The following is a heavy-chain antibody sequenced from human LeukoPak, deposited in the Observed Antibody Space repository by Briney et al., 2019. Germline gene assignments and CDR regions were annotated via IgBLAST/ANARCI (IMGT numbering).Heavy chain of an antibody. CDR3: ARRPRNSGTYDGPSGLDY. CDR2: INHTGGT. Sequence: SETLSLTCAVYGESFSGYYWSWIRQTPRKGLEWIGEINHTGGTNYNPSLKSRVTISGDTSKNQFSLKLSSVTATDTAMYYCARRPRNSGTYDGPSGLDYWGQGTPVTVSS. V-gene: IGHV4-34*01. CDR1: GESFSGYY. J-gene: IGHJ4*02. D-gene: IGHD1-26*01.